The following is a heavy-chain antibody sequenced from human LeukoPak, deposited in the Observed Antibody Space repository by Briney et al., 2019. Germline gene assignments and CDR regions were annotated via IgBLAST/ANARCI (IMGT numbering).Heavy chain of an antibody. D-gene: IGHD3-3*01. CDR2: ISWNSGSI. Sequence: GGSLRLSCAASGFTFDDYAMHWVRQAPGKGLEWVSGISWNSGSIGYADSVKGRFTISRDNAKNSLYLQMNSLRAEDTALYYCAKSPSRLLRFLDWFDPWGQGTLVTVSS. V-gene: IGHV3-9*01. J-gene: IGHJ5*02. CDR1: GFTFDDYA. CDR3: AKSPSRLLRFLDWFDP.